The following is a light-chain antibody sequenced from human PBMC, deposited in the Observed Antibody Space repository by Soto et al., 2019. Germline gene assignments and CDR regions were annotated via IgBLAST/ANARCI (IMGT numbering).Light chain of an antibody. Sequence: DIQLTQSPSSVSASVGDRFAITCRASQGIGDRVAWYQQKPGRVPQLLIYFASTLGSGVPSRFSGSGSGTDFILSINTLQAEDFATYYCQQLNSYPITFGQGTRLEIK. J-gene: IGKJ5*01. CDR3: QQLNSYPIT. V-gene: IGKV1-12*01. CDR2: FAS. CDR1: QGIGDR.